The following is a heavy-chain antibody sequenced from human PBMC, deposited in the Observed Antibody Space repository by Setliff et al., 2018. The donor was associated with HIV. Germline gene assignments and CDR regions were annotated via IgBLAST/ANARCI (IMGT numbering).Heavy chain of an antibody. CDR3: ARGSWGSWRFDY. CDR2: IYIRGT. Sequence: PSETLSLTCTVSGGAMNNNYWSWIRQPAGKGLEWIGRIYIRGTNYNPSRKTRLTMSLDTSSNQFSLNLNSVTAADTAVYYCARGSWGSWRFDYWGQGTLVTVS. V-gene: IGHV4-4*07. CDR1: GGAMNNNY. D-gene: IGHD6-13*01. J-gene: IGHJ4*02.